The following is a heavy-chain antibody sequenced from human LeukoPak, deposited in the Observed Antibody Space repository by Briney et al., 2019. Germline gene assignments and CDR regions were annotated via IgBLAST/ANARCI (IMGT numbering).Heavy chain of an antibody. J-gene: IGHJ3*02. D-gene: IGHD1-26*01. CDR1: GFTFSSYA. V-gene: IGHV3-23*01. Sequence: GGSLRLSCAASGFTFSSYAMSWVRQAPGKGLEWVSAISGSGGNTYYADCVKGRFTISRDNSKNTLYLQMNSLRAEDTAVYYCAKDLTRVGATNAFDIWGQGTMVTVSS. CDR3: AKDLTRVGATNAFDI. CDR2: ISGSGGNT.